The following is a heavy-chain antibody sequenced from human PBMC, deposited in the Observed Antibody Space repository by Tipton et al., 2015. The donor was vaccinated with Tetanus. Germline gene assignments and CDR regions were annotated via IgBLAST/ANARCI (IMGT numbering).Heavy chain of an antibody. J-gene: IGHJ4*02. V-gene: IGHV1-2*02. D-gene: IGHD3-3*01. Sequence: QVQLVQSGAEVKKPGASVKVSCKASGYTFTGYYMHWVRQAPGQGLEWMGWINPNSGGTNYAQKFQGRVTMTRDTSISTAYMELSRLRSDDTAVYYCALPYYDFWSGYWGRPNYFDYWGQGTLVTVSS. CDR2: INPNSGGT. CDR3: ALPYYDFWSGYWGRPNYFDY. CDR1: GYTFTGYY.